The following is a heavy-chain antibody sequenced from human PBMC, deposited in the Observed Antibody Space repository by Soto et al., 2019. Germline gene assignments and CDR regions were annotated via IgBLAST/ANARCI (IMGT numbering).Heavy chain of an antibody. J-gene: IGHJ4*02. CDR1: GFTFSSYG. CDR3: ANDELDSFIAVAGTY. CDR2: ISYDGSNK. V-gene: IGHV3-30*18. Sequence: QVQLVESGGGVVQPGRSLRLSCAASGFTFSSYGMHWVRQAPGKGLEWVAVISYDGSNKYYADSVKGRFTISRDNSKNTLYLQMNSLRAEDTAVYYCANDELDSFIAVAGTYWGQGTLVTVSS. D-gene: IGHD6-19*01.